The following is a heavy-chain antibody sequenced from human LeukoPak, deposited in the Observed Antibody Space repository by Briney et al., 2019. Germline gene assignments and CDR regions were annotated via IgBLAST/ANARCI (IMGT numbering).Heavy chain of an antibody. Sequence: GGSLRLSCAASGFTFSSYSMNWVRQAPGKGLEWVSSISSSSSYIYYADSVKGRFTISRNNAKNSLYLQMNSLRAEDTAVYYCARDMVWGAFDIWGQGTMVTVSS. CDR1: GFTFSSYS. V-gene: IGHV3-21*01. CDR3: ARDMVWGAFDI. D-gene: IGHD3-10*01. CDR2: ISSSSSYI. J-gene: IGHJ3*02.